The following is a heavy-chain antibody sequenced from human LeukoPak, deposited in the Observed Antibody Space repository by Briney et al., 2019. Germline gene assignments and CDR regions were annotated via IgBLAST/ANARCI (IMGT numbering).Heavy chain of an antibody. CDR1: GDSVSSNNGA. CDR3: ARDLGNTGWYTFDY. J-gene: IGHJ4*02. V-gene: IGHV6-1*01. Sequence: SQTLSLTCDISGDSVSSNNGAWNWLRQSPSRGLEWLGRTYYRSKWYNDYAGSLNGRITISPDTSKNQFSLHLNSVTPEDTAIYYCARDLGNTGWYTFDYWGQGILVTVSS. CDR2: TYYRSKWYN. D-gene: IGHD6-19*01.